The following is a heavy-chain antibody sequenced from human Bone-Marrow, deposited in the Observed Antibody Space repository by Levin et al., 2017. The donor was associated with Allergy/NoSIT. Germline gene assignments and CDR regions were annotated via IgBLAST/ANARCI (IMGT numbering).Heavy chain of an antibody. CDR1: GGSTNSYY. D-gene: IGHD3-10*01. J-gene: IGHJ4*01. CDR2: IYYTGTT. Sequence: SETLSLTCTVSGGSTNSYYWSWIRQPPGKGLEWIGYIYYTGTTNYNPSLESRVTISLDMAENQFSLRVSTVTAADTALYYCARAGRGRVFDYWGHGILVSVSS. CDR3: ARAGRGRVFDY. V-gene: IGHV4-59*01.